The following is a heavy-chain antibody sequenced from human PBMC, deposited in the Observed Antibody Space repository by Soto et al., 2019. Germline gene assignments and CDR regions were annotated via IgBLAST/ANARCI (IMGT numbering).Heavy chain of an antibody. CDR1: GFTFSSYG. D-gene: IGHD3-10*01. V-gene: IGHV3-30*03. J-gene: IGHJ6*02. CDR3: ARSGGGDYYYYGMDV. Sequence: QVQLVESGGGVVQPGRSLRLSCAASGFTFSSYGMHWVRQAPGKGLEWVAVISYDGSNKYYADSVKGRFTISRDNSKNTLYLQMNSLRAEDTAVYYCARSGGGDYYYYGMDVWGQGTTVTVSS. CDR2: ISYDGSNK.